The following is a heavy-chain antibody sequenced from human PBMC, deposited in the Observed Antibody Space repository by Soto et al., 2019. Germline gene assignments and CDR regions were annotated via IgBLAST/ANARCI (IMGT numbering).Heavy chain of an antibody. CDR1: GFTFRNYG. CDR3: AKGAGSRARITMVRGEPLDY. CDR2: ISYDGSNK. Sequence: PGGSLRLSCAASGFTFRNYGMNWVRQAPGKGLEWVAVISYDGSNKYYADSVKGRFTISRDNSKNTLYLQMNSLRAEDTAVYYCAKGAGSRARITMVRGEPLDYWGQGTLVTVS. V-gene: IGHV3-30*18. J-gene: IGHJ4*02. D-gene: IGHD3-10*01.